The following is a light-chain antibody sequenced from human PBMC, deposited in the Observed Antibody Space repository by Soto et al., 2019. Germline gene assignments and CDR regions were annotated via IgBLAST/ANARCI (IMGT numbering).Light chain of an antibody. CDR3: STYLISSTSYF. J-gene: IGLJ1*01. CDR2: AVS. CDR1: SIDIGTFNY. V-gene: IGLV2-14*01. Sequence: QSVLTQPASVSGSPGQSITISCSGTSIDIGTFNYISWYQRQAGTAPKVMLYAVSNRHAAVSDCFSGSKCGNTASLTISGIQAEDAADYYCSTYLISSTSYFFGTGTKVT.